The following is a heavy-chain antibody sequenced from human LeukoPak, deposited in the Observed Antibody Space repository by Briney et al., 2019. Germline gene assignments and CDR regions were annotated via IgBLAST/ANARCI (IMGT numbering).Heavy chain of an antibody. CDR2: ISYDGSNK. CDR3: ASFICSSTSCYTPYAFDI. D-gene: IGHD2-2*02. Sequence: GGSLRLSCAASGFTFSSYAMHWVRQAPGKGLEWVAVISYDGSNKYYADSVKGRFTISRDNSKNTLYLQMNSLRAEDTAVYYCASFICSSTSCYTPYAFDIWGQGTMVTVSS. J-gene: IGHJ3*02. V-gene: IGHV3-30-3*01. CDR1: GFTFSSYA.